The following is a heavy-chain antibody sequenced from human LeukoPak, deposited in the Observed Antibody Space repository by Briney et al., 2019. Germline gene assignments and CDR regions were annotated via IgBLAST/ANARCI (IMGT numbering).Heavy chain of an antibody. D-gene: IGHD6-6*01. V-gene: IGHV1-2*02. CDR1: GYTFTGYY. J-gene: IGHJ4*02. CDR2: INPNSGGT. Sequence: ASVKVSCKASGYTFTGYYMHWVRQAPGQGLEWMGWINPNSGGTNYAQKFQGRVTMTRDTSISTAYMELSRLRSGDTAVYYCARVHSPYSSSEHLFDYWGQGTLVTVSS. CDR3: ARVHSPYSSSEHLFDY.